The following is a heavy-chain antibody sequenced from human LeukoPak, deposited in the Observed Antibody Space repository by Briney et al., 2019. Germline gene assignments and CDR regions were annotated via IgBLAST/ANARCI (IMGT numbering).Heavy chain of an antibody. CDR1: GGSISSSSYY. J-gene: IGHJ5*02. Sequence: SSETLSLTCTVSGGSISSSSYYWGWIRQPPGKGLEWIGYIYYNGYTNYNPSLKSRVTISVDTSKNQFSLKLSSVTAADTAVYYCARHLGGSYVATWLDPWGQGTLVTVSS. CDR2: IYYNGYT. CDR3: ARHLGGSYVATWLDP. D-gene: IGHD1-26*01. V-gene: IGHV4-61*05.